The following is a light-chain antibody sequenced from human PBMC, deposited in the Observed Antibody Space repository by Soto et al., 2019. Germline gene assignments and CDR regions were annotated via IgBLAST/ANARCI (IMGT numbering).Light chain of an antibody. Sequence: QSVLTQPASVSGSPGQSITISCTGTSSDVGNYNLVSWYQQYPGKAPKLMIYEGGKRPSGVSNRFSGSKSGNTASLTIPGLRAEAEADYSCCSFALRSTLIFGGGTKLPVL. V-gene: IGLV2-23*01. CDR3: CSFALRSTLI. CDR1: SSDVGNYNL. CDR2: EGG. J-gene: IGLJ2*01.